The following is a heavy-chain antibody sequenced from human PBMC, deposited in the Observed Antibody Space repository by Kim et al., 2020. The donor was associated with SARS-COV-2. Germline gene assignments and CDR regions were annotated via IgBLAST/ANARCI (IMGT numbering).Heavy chain of an antibody. CDR1: GFTFSSYG. CDR3: AQIEQGGVDQGGGFDY. CDR2: ISYDGSDK. Sequence: GGSLRLSCTASGFTFSSYGMHWVRQAPGKGLEWVAVISYDGSDKYYTDSVKGRFIISRDNSKNTLYLQMNSLRVEDTAMYYCAQIEQGGVDQGGGFDYWG. J-gene: IGHJ4*01. D-gene: IGHD3-16*01. V-gene: IGHV3-30*03.